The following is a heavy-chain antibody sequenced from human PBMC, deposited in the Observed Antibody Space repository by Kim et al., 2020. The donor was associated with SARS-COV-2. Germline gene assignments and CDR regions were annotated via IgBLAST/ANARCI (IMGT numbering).Heavy chain of an antibody. CDR1: GYTFTDYH. Sequence: SVKVSCKASGYTFTDYHIHWVRQAPGQGLEWVGRLSANSGGTNYAQNFRGRVTMTRDTSINTVYLELTRLTSDDTAVYYCARSSLLDFDHWGQGTLVTV. D-gene: IGHD3-10*01. J-gene: IGHJ4*02. V-gene: IGHV1-2*06. CDR3: ARSSLLDFDH. CDR2: LSANSGGT.